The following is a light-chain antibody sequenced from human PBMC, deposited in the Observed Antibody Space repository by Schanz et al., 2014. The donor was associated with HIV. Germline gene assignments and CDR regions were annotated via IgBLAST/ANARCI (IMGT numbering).Light chain of an antibody. CDR1: SGSVSTSSH. CDR2: STN. Sequence: QTVVTQEPSFSVSPGGTVTLTCGLSSGSVSTSSHPSWYQQTPGQAPRTLIYSTNTRSSGVPDRFSGSILGNKAALTITGAQADDESDYYCVLYMGGGIWVFGGGTKLTVL. CDR3: VLYMGGGIWV. V-gene: IGLV8-61*01. J-gene: IGLJ3*02.